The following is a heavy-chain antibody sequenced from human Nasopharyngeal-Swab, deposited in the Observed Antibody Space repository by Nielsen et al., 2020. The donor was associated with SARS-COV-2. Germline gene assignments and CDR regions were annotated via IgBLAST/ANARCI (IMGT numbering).Heavy chain of an antibody. Sequence: SETLSLTCTVSGGSVSSGSYYWSWIRQPPGKGLEWIGYIYYSGSTNYNPSLKSRVTISVDTSKNQFSLKLSSVTAADTAVYYCARRDYDFWSGFNGYYYGMDVWGQGTTVTVSS. J-gene: IGHJ6*02. D-gene: IGHD3-3*01. CDR1: GGSVSSGSYY. V-gene: IGHV4-61*01. CDR3: ARRDYDFWSGFNGYYYGMDV. CDR2: IYYSGST.